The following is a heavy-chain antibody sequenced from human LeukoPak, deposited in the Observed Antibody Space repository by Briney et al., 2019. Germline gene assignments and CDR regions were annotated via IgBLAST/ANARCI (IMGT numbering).Heavy chain of an antibody. Sequence: SETLSLTCTVSGGSISSHYWSWIRQPPGKGLEWIGYIYYSGSTNYNPSLKSRVTISVDTSKNQFSLKLSSVTAADTAVYYCARSSSRRIFDYGGQGTLVTVSS. CDR1: GGSISSHY. CDR3: ARSSSRRIFDY. J-gene: IGHJ4*02. CDR2: IYYSGST. D-gene: IGHD6-6*01. V-gene: IGHV4-59*11.